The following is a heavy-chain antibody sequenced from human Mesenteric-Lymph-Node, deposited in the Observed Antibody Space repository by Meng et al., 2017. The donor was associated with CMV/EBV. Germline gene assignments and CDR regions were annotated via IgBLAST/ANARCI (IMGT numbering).Heavy chain of an antibody. V-gene: IGHV3-21*01. J-gene: IGHJ4*02. CDR3: ARDKNYDILTGYYLSFADY. D-gene: IGHD3-9*01. Sequence: GESLKISCAASGFTFSSCAMSWVRQAPGKGLEWVSSISSSSSYIYYADSVKGRFTISRDNAKNSLYLQMNSLRAEDTAVYYCARDKNYDILTGYYLSFADYWGQGTLVTVSS. CDR2: ISSSSSYI. CDR1: GFTFSSCA.